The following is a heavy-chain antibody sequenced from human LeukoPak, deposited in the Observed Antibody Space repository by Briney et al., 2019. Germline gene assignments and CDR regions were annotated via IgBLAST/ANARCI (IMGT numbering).Heavy chain of an antibody. CDR1: GFTVSSNY. J-gene: IGHJ4*02. V-gene: IGHV3-66*01. Sequence: GGSLRLSCAASGFTVSSNYMSWVRQAPGKGLEWVSVIYSGGSTYYADSVKGRFTIFRDNSKNTLYLQMNSLRAEDTAVYYCARVSSGWAFDYWGQGTLVTVSS. D-gene: IGHD6-19*01. CDR3: ARVSSGWAFDY. CDR2: IYSGGST.